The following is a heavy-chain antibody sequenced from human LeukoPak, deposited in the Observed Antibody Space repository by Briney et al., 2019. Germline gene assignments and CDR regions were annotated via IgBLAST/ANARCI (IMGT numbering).Heavy chain of an antibody. D-gene: IGHD2-2*02. CDR3: AVAYCSSTSCYTGGDYGMDV. V-gene: IGHV1-2*02. Sequence: ASVKVSCKASGYTFTGYYMHWVRQAPGKGLEGMGWINPDSGGTNYAQKFQGRVTMTRDTSISTAYMELSRLRSDDTAVYYCAVAYCSSTSCYTGGDYGMDVWGQGTTVTVSS. J-gene: IGHJ6*02. CDR2: INPDSGGT. CDR1: GYTFTGYY.